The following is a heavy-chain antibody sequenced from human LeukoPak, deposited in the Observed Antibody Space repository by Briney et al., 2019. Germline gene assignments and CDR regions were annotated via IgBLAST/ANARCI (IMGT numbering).Heavy chain of an antibody. CDR2: ISSSGSTT. V-gene: IGHV3-48*03. Sequence: GGSLRLSCAASGFTFSSYEMNWVRQAPGKGLEWVSYISSSGSTTYYADSVKGRFTISRDNSKNTMYLQMTSLRAEDTAIYYCAKDLGANRNYWAFDYWGQGALVTVSS. D-gene: IGHD1-7*01. CDR3: AKDLGANRNYWAFDY. J-gene: IGHJ4*02. CDR1: GFTFSSYE.